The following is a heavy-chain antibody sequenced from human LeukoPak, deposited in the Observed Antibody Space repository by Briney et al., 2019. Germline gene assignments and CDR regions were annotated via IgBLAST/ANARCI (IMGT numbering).Heavy chain of an antibody. V-gene: IGHV3-21*01. CDR3: ARGGYYYDSSGLNMDV. D-gene: IGHD3-22*01. CDR2: ISSSSYI. J-gene: IGHJ6*03. CDR1: GFTFSSYS. Sequence: GGSLRLSCAASGFTFSSYSMNWVRQAPGKGLEWVSSISSSSYIYYADSVKGRFTISRDNAKNSLYLQRNSLRAEDTAVYYCARGGYYYDSSGLNMDVWGKGTTVTVSS.